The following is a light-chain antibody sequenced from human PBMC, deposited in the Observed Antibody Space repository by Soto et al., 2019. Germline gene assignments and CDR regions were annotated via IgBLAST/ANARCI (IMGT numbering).Light chain of an antibody. CDR2: GTA. J-gene: IGKJ1*01. Sequence: EIVLTQSPGTLSLSPGERATLSCRASQSVSATYYLAWYQQKPGQAPRLLIYGTAIRATGIPDRFSGSGSGTDFTLTISRLEPEDFAVYYCQHYGNSPTLTFGQGTKVEI. V-gene: IGKV3-20*01. CDR3: QHYGNSPTLT. CDR1: QSVSATY.